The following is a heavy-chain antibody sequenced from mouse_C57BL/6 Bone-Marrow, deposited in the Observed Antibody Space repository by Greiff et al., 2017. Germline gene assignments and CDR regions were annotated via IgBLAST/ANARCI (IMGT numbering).Heavy chain of an antibody. CDR1: GYTFTDYN. V-gene: IGHV1-22*01. J-gene: IGHJ3*01. CDR2: INPNNGGT. Sequence: EVQLQQSGPELVKPGASVKMSCKASGYTFTDYNMHWVKQSPGKSLEWIGYINPNNGGTSYNQKFKGKATLTVNKSSSTAYMELRSLTSEESAVYYCARSDDYDAWFAYWGQGTLVTVSA. CDR3: ARSDDYDAWFAY. D-gene: IGHD2-4*01.